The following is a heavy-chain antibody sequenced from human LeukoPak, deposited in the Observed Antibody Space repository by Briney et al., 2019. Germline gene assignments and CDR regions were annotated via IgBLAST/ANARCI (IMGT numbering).Heavy chain of an antibody. J-gene: IGHJ4*02. CDR2: IKSKTDGGTT. CDR3: TTVLVGRGGGFIDY. CDR1: GFTFSNAW. D-gene: IGHD1-26*01. V-gene: IGHV3-15*01. Sequence: PGGSLRLSCAASGFTFSNAWMSWVRQAPGKGLEWGGRIKSKTDGGTTDYAAPVKGRFTISRDDSKNTLYLQMNSLKTGDTAVCYCTTVLVGRGGGFIDYWGQGTLVTVSS.